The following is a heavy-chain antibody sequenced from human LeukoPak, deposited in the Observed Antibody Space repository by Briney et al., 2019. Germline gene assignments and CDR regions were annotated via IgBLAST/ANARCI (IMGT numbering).Heavy chain of an antibody. D-gene: IGHD3-16*01. Sequence: SEALSLTCTDSGGSISSSIYYWGWIRQPPGKGLEWHVFIFYDGINYLGPSFKGRASMSVYTSKNQFSLKLNSVNAADTAVYYCARHIYWGTNGYAFDIWGQGTMVTASS. CDR3: ARHIYWGTNGYAFDI. CDR1: GGSISSSIYY. J-gene: IGHJ3*02. CDR2: IFYDGIN. V-gene: IGHV4-39*01.